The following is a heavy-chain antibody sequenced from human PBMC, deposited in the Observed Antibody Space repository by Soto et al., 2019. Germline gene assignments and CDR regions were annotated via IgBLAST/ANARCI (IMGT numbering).Heavy chain of an antibody. CDR1: GGTFNNHA. CDR2: IIPIFCTS. D-gene: IGHD5-12*01. V-gene: IGHV1-69*01. J-gene: IGHJ5*02. CDR3: GRGIRREMATILRDKWFVA. Sequence: QVQLVQSGAEVKTPGSSVKVSCKASGGTFNNHAINWVRQAPGQGLEWMGGIIPIFCTSNSAQNFQGRVTITAAESTRTAYLELGSLRSDDTAVYDCGRGIRREMATILRDKWFVAWCQGTRVTGSS.